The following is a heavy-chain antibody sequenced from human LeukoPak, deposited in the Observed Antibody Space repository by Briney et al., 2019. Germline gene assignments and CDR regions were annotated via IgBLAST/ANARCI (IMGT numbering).Heavy chain of an antibody. V-gene: IGHV4-39*01. CDR3: ARRGKTWIRPNADY. J-gene: IGHJ4*02. CDR1: GGSIGSSPYF. CDR2: ISSSGSA. Sequence: PSETLSLTCTVSGGSIGSSPYFWGWIRQPPGKGLEWIGSISSSGSAYYNPSLKSRVTISVDTSKNQFSLKLSSVTAADTAVYYCARRGKTWIRPNADYWGQGTLVTVSS. D-gene: IGHD5-18*01.